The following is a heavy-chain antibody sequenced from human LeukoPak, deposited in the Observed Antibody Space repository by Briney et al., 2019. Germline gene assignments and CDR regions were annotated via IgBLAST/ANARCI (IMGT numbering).Heavy chain of an antibody. CDR2: FGPEDGET. CDR1: GYTLTELS. Sequence: ASVKVSCKVSGYTLTELSMHWVRQAPGKGLEWMGGFGPEDGETIYAQKFQGRVTMTEDTSTDTAYMELSSLRSEDTAVYYCATTPWSPYYYGMDVWGQGTTVTVSS. CDR3: ATTPWSPYYYGMDV. V-gene: IGHV1-24*01. J-gene: IGHJ6*02.